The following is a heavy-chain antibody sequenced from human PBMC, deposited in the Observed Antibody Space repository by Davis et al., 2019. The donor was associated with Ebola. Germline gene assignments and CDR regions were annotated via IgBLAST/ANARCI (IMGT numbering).Heavy chain of an antibody. D-gene: IGHD3-10*01. Sequence: MPSETLSLTCAVYGGSFSGYYWSWIRQPPGKGLEWIGEINHSGSTNYNPSLKSRVTILLDTSKNQFSLKLSSVTAADTAVFYCARVKWFGKIFDYWGQGTLVTVSS. CDR1: GGSFSGYY. CDR3: ARVKWFGKIFDY. CDR2: INHSGST. J-gene: IGHJ4*02. V-gene: IGHV4-34*01.